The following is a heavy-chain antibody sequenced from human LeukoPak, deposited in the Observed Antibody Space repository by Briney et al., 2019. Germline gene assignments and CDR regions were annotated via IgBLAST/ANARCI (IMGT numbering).Heavy chain of an antibody. CDR3: ARDPSITIFGVVIAYYFDY. V-gene: IGHV1-2*02. Sequence: GASVKVSCKASGYTFTGYYMHWVRQAPGQGLEWMGWINPNSGGTNYAQKFQGRVTMTRDTSISTAYMELSRLRSDDTAVYYCARDPSITIFGVVIAYYFDYWGQGTLVTVSS. D-gene: IGHD3-3*01. CDR2: INPNSGGT. CDR1: GYTFTGYY. J-gene: IGHJ4*02.